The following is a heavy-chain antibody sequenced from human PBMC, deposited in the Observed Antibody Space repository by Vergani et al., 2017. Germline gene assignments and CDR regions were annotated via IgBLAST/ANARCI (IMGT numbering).Heavy chain of an antibody. CDR1: EYSFGNYW. CDR2: IYPADSAT. D-gene: IGHD1-1*01. CDR3: ARHTTYTDS. J-gene: IGHJ4*02. Sequence: EVELVQSGPEMRKPGASLKISCKGSEYSFGNYWIGWVRQMPGKGLEWMGIIYPADSATRYSPSFQGPVTISADKSISTAFLQWGSLKASDTALYYCARHTTYTDSGGQGTLVTVSS. V-gene: IGHV5-51*01.